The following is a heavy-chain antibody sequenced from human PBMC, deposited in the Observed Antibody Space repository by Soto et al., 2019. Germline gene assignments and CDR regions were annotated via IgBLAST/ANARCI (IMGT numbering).Heavy chain of an antibody. CDR2: IYSGGST. J-gene: IGHJ2*01. D-gene: IGHD5-18*01. V-gene: IGHV3-53*04. Sequence: GGSLRLSCAASGFTVSSNYMSWVRQAPGKGLEWVSVIYSGGSTYYADSVKGRFTISRHNSKNTLYLQMNSLRAEDTAVYYCARSTGIQLWPRWYFDLWGRGTLVTVSS. CDR1: GFTVSSNY. CDR3: ARSTGIQLWPRWYFDL.